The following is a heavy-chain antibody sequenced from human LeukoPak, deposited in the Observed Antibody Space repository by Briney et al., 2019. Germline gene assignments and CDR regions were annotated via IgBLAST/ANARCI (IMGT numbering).Heavy chain of an antibody. CDR1: GFTFSSYW. CDR3: ARPATDILTGYSSNYFDY. V-gene: IGHV3-74*01. CDR2: INSDGSIT. Sequence: PGGSLRLSCAASGFTFSSYWMHWVRQAPGKGLVWVSRINSDGSITSYADSVKGRFTISRDNARNTLYLQMNSLRAEDTAACYCARPATDILTGYSSNYFDYWGQGTLVTVSS. J-gene: IGHJ4*02. D-gene: IGHD3-9*01.